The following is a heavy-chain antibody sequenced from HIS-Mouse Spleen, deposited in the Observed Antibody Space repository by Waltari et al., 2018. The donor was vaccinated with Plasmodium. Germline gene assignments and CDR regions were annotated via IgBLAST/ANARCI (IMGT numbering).Heavy chain of an antibody. J-gene: IGHJ4*02. CDR3: AREAGSGGLYYFDY. D-gene: IGHD3-10*01. CDR1: GFTFSSYA. V-gene: IGHV3-30-3*01. Sequence: QVQLVESGGGVVQPGRSLRLSCAASGFTFSSYAMHWVRQAQGRGLEWVAVISYDGSNKYYADSVKGRFTISRDNSKNTLYLQMNSLRAEDTAVYYCAREAGSGGLYYFDYWGQGTLVTVSS. CDR2: ISYDGSNK.